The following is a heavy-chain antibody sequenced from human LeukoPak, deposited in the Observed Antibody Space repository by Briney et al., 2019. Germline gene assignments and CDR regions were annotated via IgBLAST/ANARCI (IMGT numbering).Heavy chain of an antibody. CDR1: GFTFSSYA. D-gene: IGHD3-22*01. J-gene: IGHJ4*02. CDR2: ISGSGGST. CDR3: AKDYGVVVITRFDY. Sequence: GGSLRLSCAASGFTFSSYAMSWVRQAPGKGLEWVSAISGSGGSTYYADSVKGRFTISRDNSKNTLYLQMNSLRAEDAAVYYCAKDYGVVVITRFDYWGQGTLVTVSS. V-gene: IGHV3-23*01.